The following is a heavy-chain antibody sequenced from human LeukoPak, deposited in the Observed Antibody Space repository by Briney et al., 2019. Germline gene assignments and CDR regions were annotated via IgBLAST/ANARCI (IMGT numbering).Heavy chain of an antibody. CDR1: GYTFTGYY. Sequence: EASVKVSCKASGYTFTGYYMHWVRQAPGQGLEWMGWINPNSGGTNYAQKFQGRVTMTRDTSIITAYMELISLTSDDTALYYCARAAYVGANSWPGYWGQGTLVTVSS. CDR2: INPNSGGT. V-gene: IGHV1-2*02. CDR3: ARAAYVGANSWPGY. J-gene: IGHJ4*02. D-gene: IGHD3-10*02.